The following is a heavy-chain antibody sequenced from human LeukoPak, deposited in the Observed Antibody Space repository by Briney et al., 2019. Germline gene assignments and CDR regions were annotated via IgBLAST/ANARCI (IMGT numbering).Heavy chain of an antibody. Sequence: SVKVSCKASGGTFSSYAISWVGQAPGQGLEWMGRIIPIFGTANYAQKFQGRVTITTDESTSTAYMELSSLRSEDTAVYYCATCSGGSCSYGYWGQGTLVTVSS. V-gene: IGHV1-69*05. D-gene: IGHD2-15*01. CDR3: ATCSGGSCSYGY. CDR1: GGTFSSYA. CDR2: IIPIFGTA. J-gene: IGHJ4*02.